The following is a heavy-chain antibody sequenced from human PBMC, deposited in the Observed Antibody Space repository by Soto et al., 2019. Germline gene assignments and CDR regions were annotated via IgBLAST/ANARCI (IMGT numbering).Heavy chain of an antibody. J-gene: IGHJ4*02. CDR3: ARDTSVPPQIAVVDY. D-gene: IGHD6-19*01. CDR1: GFTFSSYG. V-gene: IGHV3-33*01. CDR2: IWYDGSNK. Sequence: PGGSLRLSCAASGFTFSSYGMHWVRQAPGKGLEWVAVIWYDGSNKYYADSVKGRFTISRDNSKNTLYLQMNSLRAEDTAVYYCARDTSVPPQIAVVDYWGQGTLVTVS.